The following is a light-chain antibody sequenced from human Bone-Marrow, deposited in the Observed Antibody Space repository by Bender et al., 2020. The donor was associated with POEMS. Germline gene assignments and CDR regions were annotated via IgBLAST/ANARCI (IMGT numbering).Light chain of an antibody. CDR3: SSYTTTRSLV. J-gene: IGLJ1*01. CDR2: EGS. CDR1: SSNVENYNL. V-gene: IGLV2-14*02. Sequence: QSALTQPASVSGSPGQSISIPCTGSSSNVENYNLVSWYQQHPGKVPKLIIFEGSERPSGVSNRFSGSKSGNTASLTISGLQAEDEADYYCSSYTTTRSLVFGLGTKVTV.